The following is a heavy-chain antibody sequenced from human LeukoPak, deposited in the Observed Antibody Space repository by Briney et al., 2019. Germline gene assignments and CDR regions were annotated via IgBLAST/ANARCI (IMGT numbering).Heavy chain of an antibody. V-gene: IGHV3-7*01. D-gene: IGHD2-8*01. Sequence: QPGGSLRLSCAASGFTFSSYWMSWVRQAPGKGLEWVANIKQDGSEKYYVDSVKGRFTISRDNAKNSLYLQMNSLRAEDTAVYYCASEGGDCTNGVCYIVQYFQHWGQGTLVTVSS. CDR1: GFTFSSYW. J-gene: IGHJ1*01. CDR3: ASEGGDCTNGVCYIVQYFQH. CDR2: IKQDGSEK.